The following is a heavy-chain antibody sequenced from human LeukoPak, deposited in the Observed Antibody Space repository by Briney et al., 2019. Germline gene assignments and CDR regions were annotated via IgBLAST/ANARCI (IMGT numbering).Heavy chain of an antibody. CDR2: MYHRGST. CDR1: GYSISSGYY. Sequence: SETLSLTCAVSGYSISSGYYWGWIRQSPGKGLEWIGSMYHRGSTYYNPSVKSRVTISVDTSKNQFSLKLSSATAADTAVYYCAREPGYYDSSGYHYFDYWGQGTLVTVSS. J-gene: IGHJ4*02. D-gene: IGHD3-22*01. V-gene: IGHV4-38-2*02. CDR3: AREPGYYDSSGYHYFDY.